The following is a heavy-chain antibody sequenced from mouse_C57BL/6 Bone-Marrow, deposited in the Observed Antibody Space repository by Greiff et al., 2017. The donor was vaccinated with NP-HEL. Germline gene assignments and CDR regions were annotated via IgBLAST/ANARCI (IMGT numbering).Heavy chain of an antibody. CDR2: ISSGSSTI. D-gene: IGHD1-1*01. V-gene: IGHV5-17*01. J-gene: IGHJ2*01. CDR1: GFTFSDYG. Sequence: EVQLQESGGGLVKPGGSLKLSCAASGFTFSDYGMHWVRQAPEKGLEWVAYISSGSSTIYYADTVKGRFTISRDNAKNTLFLQMTSLRSEDTAMYYCARPYYYGSSYVDYWGQGTTLTVSS. CDR3: ARPYYYGSSYVDY.